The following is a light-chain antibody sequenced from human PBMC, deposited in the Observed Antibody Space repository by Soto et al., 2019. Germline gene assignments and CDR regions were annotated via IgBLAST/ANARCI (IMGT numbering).Light chain of an antibody. CDR1: QSVSTY. J-gene: IGKJ5*01. Sequence: EIVLTQSPATLSLSPGEKATLSCRASQSVSTYLAWYQQKPGQAPSLLIYDASNRATGIPARFSGSGSGTDFTLTISSLEPEDFAVYYCQQRSNWPLITFDQGTRLEIK. CDR3: QQRSNWPLIT. V-gene: IGKV3-11*01. CDR2: DAS.